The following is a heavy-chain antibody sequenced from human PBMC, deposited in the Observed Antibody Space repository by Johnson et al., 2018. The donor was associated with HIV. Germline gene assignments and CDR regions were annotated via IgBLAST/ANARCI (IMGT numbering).Heavy chain of an antibody. V-gene: IGHV3-30*03. CDR2: ISFAGNLK. CDR1: GLSFSNFG. J-gene: IGHJ3*01. CDR3: YCTDHVGAGSESKGTFDA. Sequence: QMQLVESGGGVVQPGKSLTLSCVGSGLSFSNFGIHWVRQAPGKGPEWVAVISFAGNLKKYADSVKGRFTISRDNSKNTLYLQMTSLRQDDTAVYSCYCTDHVGAGSESKGTFDAWGKGTMVTVSS. D-gene: IGHD3-10*01.